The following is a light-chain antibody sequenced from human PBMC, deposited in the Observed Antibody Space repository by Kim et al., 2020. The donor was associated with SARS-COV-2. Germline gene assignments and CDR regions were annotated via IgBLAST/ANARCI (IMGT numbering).Light chain of an antibody. J-gene: IGKJ4*01. V-gene: IGKV1-17*01. CDR1: QDISDD. CDR3: QQINTYPPT. CDR2: AAS. Sequence: DIQMTQSPYSLSASVGDRVTITCRASQDISDDLGWYQQKPGEAPQRLIYAASTLQSGVPSRFSGSGSGTEFTLTIRSLQPEDFATYFCQQINTYPPTFGGGTKVEIK.